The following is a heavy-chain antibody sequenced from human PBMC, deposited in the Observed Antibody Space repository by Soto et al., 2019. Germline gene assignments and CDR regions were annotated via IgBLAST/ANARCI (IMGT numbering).Heavy chain of an antibody. J-gene: IGHJ6*02. Sequence: SETLSLTCTVSGGSVSSGSYYWSWIRQPPGKGLEWIGYIYYSGSTNYNPSLKSRVTISVDTSKNQFSLELSSVTAADTAVYYCARDGLAGTGYYGMDVWGQGTTVTVSS. D-gene: IGHD6-19*01. V-gene: IGHV4-61*01. CDR2: IYYSGST. CDR3: ARDGLAGTGYYGMDV. CDR1: GGSVSSGSYY.